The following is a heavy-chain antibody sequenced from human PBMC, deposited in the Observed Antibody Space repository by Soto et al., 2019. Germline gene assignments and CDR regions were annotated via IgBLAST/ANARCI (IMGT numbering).Heavy chain of an antibody. CDR3: ARECPNDYFDY. D-gene: IGHD2-2*01. Sequence: GGSLRLSCAASRFTLSSYWMSWVRQAPGKGLEWVANIKQDGSDKYYVDSVKGRFTISRDNAKNSLYLQMNSLRDEDTAVYYCARECPNDYFDYWGQGTLVTVSS. J-gene: IGHJ4*02. V-gene: IGHV3-7*01. CDR2: IKQDGSDK. CDR1: RFTLSSYW.